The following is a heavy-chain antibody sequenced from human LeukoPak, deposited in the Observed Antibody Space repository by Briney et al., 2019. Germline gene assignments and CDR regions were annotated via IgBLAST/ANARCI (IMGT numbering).Heavy chain of an antibody. Sequence: PVKVSCKASGGTFSSYAISWVRQAPGQGLEWMGGIIPIFGTANYAQKFQGRVTITADESTSTAYMELSSLRSEDTAVYYCARSLRVTTNPFDYWGQGTLVTVSS. CDR3: ARSLRVTTNPFDY. J-gene: IGHJ4*02. D-gene: IGHD2-21*02. CDR2: IIPIFGTA. V-gene: IGHV1-69*13. CDR1: GGTFSSYA.